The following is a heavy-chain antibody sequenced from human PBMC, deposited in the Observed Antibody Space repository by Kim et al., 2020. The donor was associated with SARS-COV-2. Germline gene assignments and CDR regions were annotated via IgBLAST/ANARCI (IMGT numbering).Heavy chain of an antibody. V-gene: IGHV3-48*03. CDR2: ISSSATTI. J-gene: IGHJ4*02. CDR1: GSTFSTFD. CDR3: AGRMASGR. D-gene: IGHD1-26*01. Sequence: LSLTCAVSGSTFSTFDMNWVRQAPGKGLEWLSFISSSATTINYADSVRGRFTISRDNAKNSLFLQMNSLRADYTAVYFCAGRMASGRWGRGTLVTVSS.